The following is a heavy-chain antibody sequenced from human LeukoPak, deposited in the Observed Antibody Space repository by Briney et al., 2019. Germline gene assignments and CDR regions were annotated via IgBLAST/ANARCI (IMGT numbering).Heavy chain of an antibody. V-gene: IGHV3-23*01. D-gene: IGHD2-15*01. Sequence: PGGSLRLSCAASGFTFSSYAMSWVRQAPGKGLEWVSAISGSGDSTYYADSVKGRFTISRDNSKNTLYLQMNSLRAEDTAVYYCAKVEGYRSGGSCYQFWGQGTMVTVSS. CDR2: ISGSGDST. CDR3: AKVEGYRSGGSCYQF. CDR1: GFTFSSYA. J-gene: IGHJ3*01.